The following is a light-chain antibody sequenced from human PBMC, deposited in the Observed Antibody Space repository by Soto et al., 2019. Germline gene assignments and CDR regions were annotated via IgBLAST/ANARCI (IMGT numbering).Light chain of an antibody. Sequence: EIVMTQSPATLSVAPGKVDNLSCRAIQSVSSKLAWYQQKPGQAPRLLIYDASSRATGIPARFSGSGSGTDFTLTISSLEPEDFAVYYCQQLTDWPPQWTFGQGTKVDIK. V-gene: IGKV3-11*01. CDR1: QSVSSK. CDR3: QQLTDWPPQWT. CDR2: DAS. J-gene: IGKJ1*01.